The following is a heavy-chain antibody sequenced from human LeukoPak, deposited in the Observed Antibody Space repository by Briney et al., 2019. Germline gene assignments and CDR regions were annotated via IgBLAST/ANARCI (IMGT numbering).Heavy chain of an antibody. D-gene: IGHD6-19*01. CDR2: ISSSSSYI. CDR1: GFTFSSYS. Sequence: PGGSLRLSCAASGFTFSSYSMNWVRQAPGKGLEWVSSISSSSSYIYYADSVKGRFTISRDNAKNSLYLQMNSLRAEDTAVYYCARVRLGYSSGWNFDYWGQGTLVTVSS. J-gene: IGHJ4*02. V-gene: IGHV3-21*01. CDR3: ARVRLGYSSGWNFDY.